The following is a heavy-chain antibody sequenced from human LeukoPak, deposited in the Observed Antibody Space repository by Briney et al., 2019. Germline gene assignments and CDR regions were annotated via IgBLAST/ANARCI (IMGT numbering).Heavy chain of an antibody. Sequence: GGSLRLSCAASGFTFSSYWMSWVRQAPGKGLEGVANIKQDGSEKYYVDSVKGRFTISRDNAKNSLYLQMNSLRAEDTAVYYCARDQLWFGERDAFDIWGQGTMVTVSS. CDR2: IKQDGSEK. CDR3: ARDQLWFGERDAFDI. V-gene: IGHV3-7*04. D-gene: IGHD3-10*01. J-gene: IGHJ3*02. CDR1: GFTFSSYW.